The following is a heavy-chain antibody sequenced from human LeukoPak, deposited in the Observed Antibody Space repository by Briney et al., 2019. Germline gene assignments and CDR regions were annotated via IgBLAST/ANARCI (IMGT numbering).Heavy chain of an antibody. Sequence: ASVKVSCKASGYTFTSYYMHWVRQAPGQGLEWMGIINPSGGSTSYAQKFQGRVTMTRDTSTSTVYMELSSLRSEDTAVYYCARDIRGFPPRDAFDIWGQGTMVTVSS. CDR3: ARDIRGFPPRDAFDI. CDR1: GYTFTSYY. J-gene: IGHJ3*02. CDR2: INPSGGST. D-gene: IGHD3-10*01. V-gene: IGHV1-46*01.